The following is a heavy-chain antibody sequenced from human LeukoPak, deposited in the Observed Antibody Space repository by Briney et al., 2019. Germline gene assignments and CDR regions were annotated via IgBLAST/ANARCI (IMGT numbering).Heavy chain of an antibody. V-gene: IGHV4-4*02. CDR1: GGSISSSNW. J-gene: IGHJ4*02. Sequence: SETLSLTCAVSGGSISSSNWWSWVRQPPGKGLEWIGEIYHSGSTYYNPSLKSRVTISVDTSKNQFSLKLSAVTAADTAVYYCARQEWELLRAVDYWGQGTLVTVSS. D-gene: IGHD1-26*01. CDR2: IYHSGST. CDR3: ARQEWELLRAVDY.